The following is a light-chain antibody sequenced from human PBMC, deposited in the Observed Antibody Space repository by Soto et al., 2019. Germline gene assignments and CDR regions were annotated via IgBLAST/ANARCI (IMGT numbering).Light chain of an antibody. CDR3: QVRDVWPS. V-gene: IGKV3-20*01. CDR1: QSVSSSY. CDR2: DAS. Sequence: EIVLTQSPGTLSLSPGERATLSCRASQSVSSSYLAWYQQKPGQAPRLFIYDASRRAPGIPARFTGSGSGTDFTLTISSLEPEDIAVYYCQVRDVWPSFGQGTKV. J-gene: IGKJ1*01.